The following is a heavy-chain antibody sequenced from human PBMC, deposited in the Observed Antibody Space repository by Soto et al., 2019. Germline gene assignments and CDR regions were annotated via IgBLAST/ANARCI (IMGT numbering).Heavy chain of an antibody. D-gene: IGHD6-6*01. Sequence: EVQLVESGRGLVRAGGSLKLSCAAFGFTFSGSAMHWVRQAFRKGLEWVGRIRSKANSYATAYAASVKGRFTISRDDSKNTAYLQMNSLKTEHTAVYYCTRPRPAAARPGYYYYYMDVWGKGTTVTVSS. J-gene: IGHJ6*03. CDR1: GFTFSGSA. CDR2: IRSKANSYAT. CDR3: TRPRPAAARPGYYYYYMDV. V-gene: IGHV3-73*01.